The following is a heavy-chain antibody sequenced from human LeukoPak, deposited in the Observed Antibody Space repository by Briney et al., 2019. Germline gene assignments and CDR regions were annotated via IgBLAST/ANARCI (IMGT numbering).Heavy chain of an antibody. CDR1: GGTFSSYA. Sequence: ASVKVSCKASGGTFSSYAISWVRQAPGQGLEWMGGIIPIFGTANYAQKFQGRVTITADESTSTAYMELNSQRSEDTAVYYCARDYYDSSGYFGRVFAYWGQGTLVTVSS. D-gene: IGHD3-22*01. V-gene: IGHV1-69*13. CDR3: ARDYYDSSGYFGRVFAY. J-gene: IGHJ4*02. CDR2: IIPIFGTA.